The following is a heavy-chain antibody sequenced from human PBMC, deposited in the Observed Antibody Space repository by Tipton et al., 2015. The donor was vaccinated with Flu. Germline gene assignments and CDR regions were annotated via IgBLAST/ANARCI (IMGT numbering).Heavy chain of an antibody. Sequence: TLSLTCTVSGDSINSYYWSWIRQPAGKGLEWIGRIYTSGSTNYNASLKSRVTMSVDTSKNQFSLKLSSVTVADTAVYYCARGYLLGDLSFFDNWGQGTLVTVSS. D-gene: IGHD3-16*02. V-gene: IGHV4-4*07. CDR2: IYTSGST. CDR1: GDSINSYY. J-gene: IGHJ4*02. CDR3: ARGYLLGDLSFFDN.